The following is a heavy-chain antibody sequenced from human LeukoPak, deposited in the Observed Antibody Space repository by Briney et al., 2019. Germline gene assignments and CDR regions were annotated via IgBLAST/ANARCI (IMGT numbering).Heavy chain of an antibody. D-gene: IGHD6-19*01. J-gene: IGHJ6*02. CDR2: IWYDGSNK. V-gene: IGHV3-33*01. CDR3: ARARQWLERHYYYGMDV. Sequence: PGGSLRLSCAASGFTFSSYGMHLVRQAPGKGLEWVEVIWYDGSNKYYADSVKGRFTISRDNSKNTLYLQMNSLRAEDTAVYYCARARQWLERHYYYGMDVWGQGTTVTVSS. CDR1: GFTFSSYG.